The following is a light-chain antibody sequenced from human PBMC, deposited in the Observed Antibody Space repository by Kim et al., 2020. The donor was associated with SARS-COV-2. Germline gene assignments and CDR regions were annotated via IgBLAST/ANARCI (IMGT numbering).Light chain of an antibody. CDR3: LVWDGTSDHYV. CDR2: YVS. Sequence: PGKTARITCGGNKIRSKSVLWYRQKPGQGPVLVIYYVSDRPSGIPERFSGSNSGNTATLTISRVEAGDEADYYCLVWDGTSDHYVFGTGTKVTVL. CDR1: KIRSKS. J-gene: IGLJ1*01. V-gene: IGLV3-21*04.